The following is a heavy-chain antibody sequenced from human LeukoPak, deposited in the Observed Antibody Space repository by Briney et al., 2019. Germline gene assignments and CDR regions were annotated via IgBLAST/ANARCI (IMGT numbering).Heavy chain of an antibody. Sequence: SVKVSCKASGGTFSSYAISWVRQAPGQGLEWMGGIIPIFGTANYAQKFQGRVTITTDESTSTAYMELSSLRSEDTAVYYCARAQWFGGNWFDPWGQGTLVTVSS. CDR2: IIPIFGTA. V-gene: IGHV1-69*05. CDR3: ARAQWFGGNWFDP. D-gene: IGHD3-10*01. CDR1: GGTFSSYA. J-gene: IGHJ5*02.